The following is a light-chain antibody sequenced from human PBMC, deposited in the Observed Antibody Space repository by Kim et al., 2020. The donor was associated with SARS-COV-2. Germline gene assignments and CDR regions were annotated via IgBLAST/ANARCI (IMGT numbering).Light chain of an antibody. J-gene: IGLJ3*02. CDR3: ATWDGSLNGWV. CDR1: SSNIGTNG. Sequence: GQSVTISVSGSSSNIGTNGIYWYQQLPGTAPKLVMHSNHQRPSGVPDRFSGSRSGTSGSLTISGLQSEDEAEYHCATWDGSLNGWVFGGGTQLTVL. CDR2: SNH. V-gene: IGLV1-44*01.